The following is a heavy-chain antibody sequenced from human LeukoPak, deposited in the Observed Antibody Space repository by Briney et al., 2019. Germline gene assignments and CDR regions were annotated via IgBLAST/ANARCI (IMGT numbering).Heavy chain of an antibody. V-gene: IGHV4-34*01. Sequence: INHSGRTNDNTSLKSRVTISVDTSKNQFSLKLSSVTAADTAVYYCARLQRWLGAFDIWGQGTIVTVSS. J-gene: IGHJ3*02. CDR3: ARLQRWLGAFDI. D-gene: IGHD5-18*01. CDR2: INHSGRT.